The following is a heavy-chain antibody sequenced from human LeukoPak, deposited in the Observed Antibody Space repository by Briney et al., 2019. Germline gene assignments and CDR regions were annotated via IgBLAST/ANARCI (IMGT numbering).Heavy chain of an antibody. CDR2: IYTSGST. CDR1: GGSISSYY. D-gene: IGHD3-3*01. Sequence: SETLSLTCTVSGGSISSYYWSWIRQPAGKGLEWIGRIYTSGSTNYNPSLKSRVTMSVDTSKNQFSLKLSSVTAADTAVYYCARDRRIFGVVTTHDYWGQGTLVTVSS. V-gene: IGHV4-4*07. J-gene: IGHJ4*02. CDR3: ARDRRIFGVVTTHDY.